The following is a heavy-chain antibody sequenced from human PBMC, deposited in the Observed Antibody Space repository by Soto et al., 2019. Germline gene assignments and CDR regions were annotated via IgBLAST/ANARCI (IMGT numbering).Heavy chain of an antibody. J-gene: IGHJ4*02. Sequence: GGSLRLSCAASGFTFSSYGMHWVRQAPGKGLEWVAVIWYDGSNKYYADSVKGRFTISRDNSKNTLYLQMNSLRAEDTAVYYCARDRSGDYVFDYWGQGTLVTVSS. V-gene: IGHV3-33*01. CDR3: ARDRSGDYVFDY. CDR1: GFTFSSYG. D-gene: IGHD4-17*01. CDR2: IWYDGSNK.